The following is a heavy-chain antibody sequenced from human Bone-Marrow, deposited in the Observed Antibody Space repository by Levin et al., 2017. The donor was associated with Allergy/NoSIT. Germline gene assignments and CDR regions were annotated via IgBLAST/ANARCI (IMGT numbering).Heavy chain of an antibody. D-gene: IGHD2-21*02. Sequence: ASVKVSCKAYGFSPFAGTLSDYTTNWVRQAPGQGPEWMGGIIPMFGTLKFAQKFQGRLSITVDRSTDTTYMVLDSLTSEDTAIYFCATSSHIATITANRRIDYWGQGTLVTVSS. CDR3: ATSSHIATITANRRIDY. V-gene: IGHV1-69*06. CDR2: IIPMFGTL. CDR1: GFSPFAGTLSDYT. J-gene: IGHJ4*02.